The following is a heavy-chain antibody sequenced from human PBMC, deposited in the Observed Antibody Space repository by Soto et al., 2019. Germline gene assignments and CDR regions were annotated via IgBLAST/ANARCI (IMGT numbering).Heavy chain of an antibody. CDR1: GFTVSNNY. V-gene: IGHV3-53*02. D-gene: IGHD6-19*01. J-gene: IGHJ6*02. Sequence: EVRLVETGGGLIQPGGSLRLSCAASGFTVSNNYMYWVRQAPGKGLEWVSVIYSGGSTYHADSVKGRFTTSRDITKNTLYLQMNSLGAEDTAMYYCAGFTSRGRYYYHYTMDVWGQGTTVTVSS. CDR2: IYSGGST. CDR3: AGFTSRGRYYYHYTMDV.